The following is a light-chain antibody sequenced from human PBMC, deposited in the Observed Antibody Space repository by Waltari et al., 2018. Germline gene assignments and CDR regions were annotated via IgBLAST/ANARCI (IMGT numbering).Light chain of an antibody. J-gene: IGLJ1*01. CDR1: SSDIGGYVY. V-gene: IGLV2-14*03. Sequence: QSPLTQPASVSASPGQSITISCTGTSSDIGGYVYASWYQQHPGRAPKLIIYEVDKRPSGISSRFSGAKSGNTASLTISGLQPEDEADYYCCSYTNSSTRVFGTGTKVTVL. CDR2: EVD. CDR3: CSYTNSSTRV.